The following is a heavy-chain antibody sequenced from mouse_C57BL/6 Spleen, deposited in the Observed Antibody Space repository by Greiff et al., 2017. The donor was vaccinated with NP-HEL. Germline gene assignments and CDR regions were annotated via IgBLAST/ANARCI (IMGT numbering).Heavy chain of an antibody. CDR2: IDPSDSYT. D-gene: IGHD2-3*01. CDR3: ARRNDGYHPFAY. J-gene: IGHJ3*01. V-gene: IGHV1-69*01. Sequence: VQLQQPGAELVMPGASVKLSCKASGYTFTSYWMHWVKQRPGQGLEWIGEIDPSDSYTNYNQKFKGKSTLTVDKSSSTAYMQLSSLTSEDSAVYYCARRNDGYHPFAYWGQGTLVTVSA. CDR1: GYTFTSYW.